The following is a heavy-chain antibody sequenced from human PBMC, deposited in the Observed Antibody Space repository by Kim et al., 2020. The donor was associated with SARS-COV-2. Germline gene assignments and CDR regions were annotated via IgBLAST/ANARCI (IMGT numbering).Heavy chain of an antibody. CDR1: GFTFSNAW. D-gene: IGHD3-16*01. CDR3: TTARGGHY. J-gene: IGHJ4*02. CDR2: IITKTDGGTT. Sequence: GGSLRLSCAASGFTFSNAWMNWVRQAPGNGLEWVGRIITKTDGGTTNYAAPVKARFTISRDDSKNTLYLQMNSLKTEDTAIYYCTTARGGHYWGQGTLVIVSS. V-gene: IGHV3-15*01.